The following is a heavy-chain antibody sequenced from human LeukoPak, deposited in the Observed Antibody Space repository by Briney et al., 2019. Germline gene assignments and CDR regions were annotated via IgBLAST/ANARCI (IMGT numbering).Heavy chain of an antibody. V-gene: IGHV3-48*02. CDR1: GFTFSSSA. CDR2: IRTSGGVV. J-gene: IGHJ3*01. CDR3: VRDQFYAFDV. Sequence: PGGSLRLSCAASGFTFSSSAMGWVRQAPGKGLEWISYIRTSGGVVSYTDSVRGRFTISTDSAKNSLYLQMNSLRDDDTAVYYCVRDQFYAFDVWGQGTMVTASS.